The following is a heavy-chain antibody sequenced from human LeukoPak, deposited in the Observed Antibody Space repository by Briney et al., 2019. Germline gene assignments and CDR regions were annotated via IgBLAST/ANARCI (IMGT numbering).Heavy chain of an antibody. Sequence: PSETLSLTCAVYGGSFSGYYWSWIRQPPGKGLEWIGYIYYSGSTNYNPSLKSRVTISVNTSKNQFSLKLSSVTAADTAVYYCARHVPSPYYDFWSGSAGNWFDPWGQGTLVTVSS. CDR3: ARHVPSPYYDFWSGSAGNWFDP. CDR2: IYYSGST. V-gene: IGHV4-59*08. J-gene: IGHJ5*02. D-gene: IGHD3-3*01. CDR1: GGSFSGYY.